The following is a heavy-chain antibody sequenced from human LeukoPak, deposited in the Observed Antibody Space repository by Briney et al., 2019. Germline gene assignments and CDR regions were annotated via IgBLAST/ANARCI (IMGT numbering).Heavy chain of an antibody. D-gene: IGHD6-13*01. Sequence: PGESLEISWENFGYSISTYWIGWVRQMPGKGLEWMGIISPADSDTRYSPSFQGQVTISAAKSISTAYLQWSSLKASDTAIYYCARDGVGISWFGFDYWGQGTLITVSS. CDR1: GYSISTYW. V-gene: IGHV5-51*01. CDR2: ISPADSDT. J-gene: IGHJ4*02. CDR3: ARDGVGISWFGFDY.